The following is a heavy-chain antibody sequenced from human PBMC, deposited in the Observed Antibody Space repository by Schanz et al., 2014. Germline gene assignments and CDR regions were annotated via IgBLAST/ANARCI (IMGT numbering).Heavy chain of an antibody. CDR2: ISGSGVTI. D-gene: IGHD6-19*01. J-gene: IGHJ6*02. CDR1: GFTFSDHF. Sequence: EVKLVESGGGLVQPGGSLRLSCAASGFTFSDHFMDWVRQAPGKGLEWVSVISGSGVTIYYADSVKGRFTITRDNSKNTLYLQMNSLRAEATAVYYCAKDVTPVANTVHFYYMDVWGQGTTVTVSS. CDR3: AKDVTPVANTVHFYYMDV. V-gene: IGHV3-23*04.